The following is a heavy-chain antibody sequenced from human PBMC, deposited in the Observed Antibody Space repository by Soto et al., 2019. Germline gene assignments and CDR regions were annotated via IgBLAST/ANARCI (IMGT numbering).Heavy chain of an antibody. J-gene: IGHJ4*02. D-gene: IGHD4-17*01. Sequence: QVQLVQSGAEVKKPGASVKVSCKAPGYIFPSCTISWVRQAPGQGLEWMGWISAYNGNIQDAQKFQGRFTMTTDTSTSTAYMELRSLTSDDTAMYYCAIANYGDNDYWGQGTLVTVSS. CDR3: AIANYGDNDY. CDR2: ISAYNGNI. V-gene: IGHV1-18*01. CDR1: GYIFPSCT.